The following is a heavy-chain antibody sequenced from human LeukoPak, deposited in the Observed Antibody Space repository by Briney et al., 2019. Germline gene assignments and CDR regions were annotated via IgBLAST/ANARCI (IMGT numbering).Heavy chain of an antibody. V-gene: IGHV4-34*01. CDR2: INHSGST. J-gene: IGHJ6*03. D-gene: IGHD1-26*01. CDR1: GGSFSGYY. CDR3: ARPVGATAYYYMDV. Sequence: SETLSLTCAVSGGSFSGYYWSWIRQPPGKGLEWIGEINHSGSTNYNPSLKSRVTISVDTSKNQFSLKLSSVTAADTAVYYCARPVGATAYYYMDVWGKGTTVTVSS.